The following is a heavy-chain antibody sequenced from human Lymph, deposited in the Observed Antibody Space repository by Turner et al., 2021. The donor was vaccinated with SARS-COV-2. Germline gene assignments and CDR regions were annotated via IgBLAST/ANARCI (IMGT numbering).Heavy chain of an antibody. CDR3: AGGGVDTAMVRYYYYGMDV. J-gene: IGHJ6*02. CDR1: GGSFSGYY. Sequence: VQLQQWGAGLLKPSETLSHTCAVYGGSFSGYYWRWTPQPPGKGLEWIGEINHSGSTNYNPSLKSRVTISVDTSKNQFSLKLSSVTAADTAVYYCAGGGVDTAMVRYYYYGMDVWGQGTTVTVSS. D-gene: IGHD5-18*01. CDR2: INHSGST. V-gene: IGHV4-34*01.